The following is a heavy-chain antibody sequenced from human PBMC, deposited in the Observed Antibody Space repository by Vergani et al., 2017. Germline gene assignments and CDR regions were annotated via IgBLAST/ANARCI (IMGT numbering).Heavy chain of an antibody. CDR2: INPNSGGT. J-gene: IGHJ4*02. CDR3: ARAVSGTSPSYYFDY. Sequence: QVQLVQSGAEVKKPGASVKVSCKASGYTFTGYYMHWVRQAPGQGLEWMGWINPNSGGTNYAQKFQGRVTMTRDTSISTAYMELSRLRSDDTAVYYCARAVSGTSPSYYFDYWGQGTLVTVSS. CDR1: GYTFTGYY. D-gene: IGHD2-2*01. V-gene: IGHV1-2*02.